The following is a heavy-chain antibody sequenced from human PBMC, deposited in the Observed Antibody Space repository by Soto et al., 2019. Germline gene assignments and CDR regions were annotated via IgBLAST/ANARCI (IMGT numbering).Heavy chain of an antibody. Sequence: QVHVVQSGAEVKKPGASVKVSCKGSGYAFTTYGITWVRQAPGQGLEWMGWISAHNGNTYYAQKLQGRVTVTRDTSTSTAYMELRSLRSDDTAVYYCARGRYGDYWGQGALVTVSS. V-gene: IGHV1-18*01. CDR2: ISAHNGNT. J-gene: IGHJ4*02. CDR3: ARGRYGDY. D-gene: IGHD1-1*01. CDR1: GYAFTTYG.